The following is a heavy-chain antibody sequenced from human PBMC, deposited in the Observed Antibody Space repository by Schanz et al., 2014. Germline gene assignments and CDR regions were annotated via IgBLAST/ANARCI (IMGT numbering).Heavy chain of an antibody. J-gene: IGHJ3*02. V-gene: IGHV1-2*06. D-gene: IGHD5-12*01. CDR3: AREMLDIVATMDDDAFDI. Sequence: QVQLVQSGAEVKKPGASMKVSCKASGRTFIVYHVLHWVRQAPGQGLEWMGRISPNSGDTHSAQKFQGRVTMTWDRSISTANMELSRLRSDDTAEYYCAREMLDIVATMDDDAFDIWGQGTMVTVSS. CDR2: ISPNSGDT. CDR1: GRTFIVYH.